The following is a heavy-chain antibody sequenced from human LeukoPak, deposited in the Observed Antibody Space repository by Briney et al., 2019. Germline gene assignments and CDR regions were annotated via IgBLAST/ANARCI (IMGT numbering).Heavy chain of an antibody. CDR2: ITAIDGRT. Sequence: GGSLRLPCVASGFTFSSTTMGWVRQAPGRGLEWVSSITAIDGRTYYADSVRGRFTISRDNSKNTVYLQLNSLRAGDTAIYYCTKDRRGPAAGAWYFDSWGQGTLVTVSS. J-gene: IGHJ4*02. CDR3: TKDRRGPAAGAWYFDS. CDR1: GFTFSSTT. D-gene: IGHD2-15*01. V-gene: IGHV3-23*01.